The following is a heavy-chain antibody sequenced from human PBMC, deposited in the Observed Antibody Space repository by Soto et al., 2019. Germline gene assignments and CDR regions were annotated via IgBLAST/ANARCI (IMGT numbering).Heavy chain of an antibody. D-gene: IGHD5-12*01. CDR2: TRNKANSHTT. Sequence: GGSLRLSCAVSGFTLSDHYMDWVRQAPGEGLEWVGRTRNKANSHTTEYAASVKGRFTISRDDSKKTLYLQMNSLRIEDTAIYHCVRGYNSFDIWGQGTTVTVSS. CDR1: GFTLSDHY. CDR3: VRGYNSFDI. J-gene: IGHJ3*02. V-gene: IGHV3-72*01.